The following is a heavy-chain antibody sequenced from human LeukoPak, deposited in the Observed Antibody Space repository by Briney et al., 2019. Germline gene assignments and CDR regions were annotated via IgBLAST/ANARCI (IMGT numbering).Heavy chain of an antibody. CDR3: ARAAGDYGDFGDAFDI. Sequence: KTGGSLRLSCAASGFSFSNYILTWVRQAPGKGLEWVSSISSSSSYIYYADSVKGRFTISRDNAKNSLYLQMNSLRAEDTAVYYCARAAGDYGDFGDAFDIWGQGTMVTVSS. J-gene: IGHJ3*02. V-gene: IGHV3-21*01. CDR1: GFSFSNYI. D-gene: IGHD4-17*01. CDR2: ISSSSSYI.